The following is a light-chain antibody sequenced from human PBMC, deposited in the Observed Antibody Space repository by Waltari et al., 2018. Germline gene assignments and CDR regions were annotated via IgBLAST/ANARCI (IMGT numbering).Light chain of an antibody. Sequence: RDTLSCRASQSVSSNLAWYQQKPGQAPRLLIYGASTRATGIPARFSGSGSGTEFTLTISSLQSEDFAVYYCQQYNNWPPLTFGGGTKVEIK. CDR1: QSVSSN. V-gene: IGKV3-15*01. J-gene: IGKJ4*01. CDR3: QQYNNWPPLT. CDR2: GAS.